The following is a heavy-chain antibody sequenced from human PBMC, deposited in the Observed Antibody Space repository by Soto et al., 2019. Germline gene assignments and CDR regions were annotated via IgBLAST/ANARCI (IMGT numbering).Heavy chain of an antibody. V-gene: IGHV3-53*01. CDR2: LYDVDGS. J-gene: IGHJ3*01. D-gene: IGHD1-1*01. CDR3: ATWHEREHAFDV. CDR1: GLTISGKKY. Sequence: DVQLVESGGGLIQPGESLRLSGAAFGLTISGKKYVAWVSQAPGKGLEWVSALYDVDGSFYADSVTGRFTTSSDSSKTTVYLQMNDLRPDDTAVYYCATWHEREHAFDVWGQGTTVTISS.